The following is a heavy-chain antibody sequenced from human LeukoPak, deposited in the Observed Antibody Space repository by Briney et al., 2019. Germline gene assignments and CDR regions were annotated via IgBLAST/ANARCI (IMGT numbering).Heavy chain of an antibody. CDR2: IYYSGSI. J-gene: IGHJ3*02. D-gene: IGHD4-17*01. CDR3: AREATTGPTKAAFDI. V-gene: IGHV4-28*03. CDR1: GYSIGSSNY. Sequence: PSETLSLTCAVSGYSIGSSNYWAWIRQPPGKGLEWIGHIYYSGSIYYNPSLKSRVTMSVDTSKNQFSLKLSSVTAVDTAVYYCAREATTGPTKAAFDIWGQGTMVTVSS.